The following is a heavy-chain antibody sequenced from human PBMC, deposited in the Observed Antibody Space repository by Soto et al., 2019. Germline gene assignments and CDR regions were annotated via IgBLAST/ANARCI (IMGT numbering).Heavy chain of an antibody. D-gene: IGHD2-15*01. Sequence: PGQSLKISCKGSGYRFTSYWIGWVRQMPGKXLEWMGIIYPGDSDTRYSPSFQGQVTISADKSISTAYLQWSSLKASDTAMYYCARQAPWRWRRLYYYGMDVWRQVTTVTVSS. CDR3: ARQAPWRWRRLYYYGMDV. J-gene: IGHJ6*02. V-gene: IGHV5-51*01. CDR2: IYPGDSDT. CDR1: GYRFTSYW.